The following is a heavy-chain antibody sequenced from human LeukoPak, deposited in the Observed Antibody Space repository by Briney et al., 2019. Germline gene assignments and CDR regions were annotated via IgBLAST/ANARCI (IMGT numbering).Heavy chain of an antibody. Sequence: ASVKVPCKASGYTFTGYYMHWVRQAPGQGLEWMGWINPNSGGTNYAQKFQGRVTMTRDTSISTAYMELSRLRSDDTAVYYCARGQSSGWPQTWTFDYWGQGTLVIVSS. CDR2: INPNSGGT. CDR3: ARGQSSGWPQTWTFDY. J-gene: IGHJ4*02. D-gene: IGHD3-22*01. CDR1: GYTFTGYY. V-gene: IGHV1-2*02.